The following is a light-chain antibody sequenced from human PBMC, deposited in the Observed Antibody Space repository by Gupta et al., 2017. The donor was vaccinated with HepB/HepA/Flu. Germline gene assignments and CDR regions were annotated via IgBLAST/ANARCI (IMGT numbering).Light chain of an antibody. CDR1: QSIRGGD. V-gene: IGKV3-20*01. J-gene: IGKJ4*01. CDR2: GAS. CDR3: QQYVNSVT. Sequence: EILLTRSPGSLSLPPGERATLSCRASQSIRGGDVAWYQEKPGQASRLLSYGASSRASGIPDRFSGSGSETDFTLTISRLEPEDFALYYLQQYVNSVTFGGGTKVEIK.